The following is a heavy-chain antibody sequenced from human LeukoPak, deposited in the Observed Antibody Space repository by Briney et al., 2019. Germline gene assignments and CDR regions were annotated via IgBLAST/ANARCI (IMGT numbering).Heavy chain of an antibody. CDR3: AKAVPGIAAAGDY. CDR1: GFTLSSYA. Sequence: GGSLRLSCAASGFTLSSYAMSWVRQAPGKGLEWVSAISDTGNTYHADSVKGRFTISRDSSKNTLYLQMNSLRAEDTAVYYCAKAVPGIAAAGDYWGQGTLVTVSS. CDR2: ISDTGNT. V-gene: IGHV3-23*01. J-gene: IGHJ4*02. D-gene: IGHD6-13*01.